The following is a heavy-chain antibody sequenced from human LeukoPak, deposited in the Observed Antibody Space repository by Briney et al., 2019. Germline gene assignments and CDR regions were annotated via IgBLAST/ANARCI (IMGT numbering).Heavy chain of an antibody. CDR1: GFTFSRNW. CDR3: ARDSGYPNWFDP. J-gene: IGHJ5*02. Sequence: SGGSLRLSCADSGFTFSRNWMSWVRQAPGKGLEWVANIKQDGSEKYYVDSVKGRFTISRDNAKNSLYLQMNSLRAEDTAVYYCARDSGYPNWFDPWGQETLVTVSS. V-gene: IGHV3-7*01. CDR2: IKQDGSEK. D-gene: IGHD5-12*01.